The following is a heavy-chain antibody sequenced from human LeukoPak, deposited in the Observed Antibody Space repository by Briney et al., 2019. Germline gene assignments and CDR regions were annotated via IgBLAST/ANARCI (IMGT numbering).Heavy chain of an antibody. Sequence: GGSLRLSCAASGFTFSSYSMNWVRQAPGKGLEWVSTISATGSYIYYADSVKGRFTISRDNAKNSLYLQMNSLRAEDTAVYYCARGSPPITIFGLVNYMDVWGKGTTVTVSS. CDR1: GFTFSSYS. D-gene: IGHD3-3*01. CDR3: ARGSPPITIFGLVNYMDV. J-gene: IGHJ6*03. CDR2: ISATGSYI. V-gene: IGHV3-21*01.